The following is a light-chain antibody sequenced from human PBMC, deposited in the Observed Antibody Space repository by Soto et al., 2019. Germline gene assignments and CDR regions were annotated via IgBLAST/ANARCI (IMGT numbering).Light chain of an antibody. J-gene: IGKJ3*01. CDR3: QQLNSFPIP. Sequence: IQLTQSPSSLSASVGDRVTITCRASQGISSFLTWYQQKPGKAPKLLIYGASTLQSGVPSRFSGSGSGTDFNLTIGSLQPEDFATYYCQQLNSFPIPFGTGTKVDIK. V-gene: IGKV1-9*01. CDR1: QGISSF. CDR2: GAS.